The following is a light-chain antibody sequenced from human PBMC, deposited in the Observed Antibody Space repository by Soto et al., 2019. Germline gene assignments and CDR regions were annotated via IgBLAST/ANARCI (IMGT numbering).Light chain of an antibody. J-gene: IGKJ2*01. V-gene: IGKV3-20*01. CDR1: QSVSSIY. Sequence: EIVLTQSPGTLSLSPGERATLSCRASQSVSSIYLAWYQHEPGQAPRHPIYRASSMATGSPDRFSGSGSGTGFTLTISTLEPEDCAVYYGQQYGGSPPYTFGQGTKLEIK. CDR2: RAS. CDR3: QQYGGSPPYT.